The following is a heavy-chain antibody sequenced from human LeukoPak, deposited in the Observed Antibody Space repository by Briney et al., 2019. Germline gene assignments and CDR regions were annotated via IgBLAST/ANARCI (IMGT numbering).Heavy chain of an antibody. J-gene: IGHJ4*02. V-gene: IGHV3-30*19. CDR3: ARAGSGIDY. Sequence: GGSLRLSCAASGFTFSRFGMHWVRQAPGKGLEWVAVILDDGSNKYYADSVKGRFTISRDNSKNTLYLQMNSLRAEDTAVYYCARAGSGIDYWGQGTLVTVSS. D-gene: IGHD3-10*01. CDR2: ILDDGSNK. CDR1: GFTFSRFG.